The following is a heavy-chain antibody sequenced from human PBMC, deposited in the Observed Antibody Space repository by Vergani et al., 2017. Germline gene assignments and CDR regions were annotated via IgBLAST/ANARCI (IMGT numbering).Heavy chain of an antibody. Sequence: QVQLQESGPGLVKPSQTLSLTCTVSGGSISSGSYYWSWIRQPAGKGLEWIGEINHSGSTNYNPSLKSRVTISVDTSKNQFSLKLSSVTAADTAVYYCARFDYGGPFDYWGQGTLVTVSS. J-gene: IGHJ4*02. CDR2: INHSGST. D-gene: IGHD4-23*01. V-gene: IGHV4-61*02. CDR3: ARFDYGGPFDY. CDR1: GGSISSGSYY.